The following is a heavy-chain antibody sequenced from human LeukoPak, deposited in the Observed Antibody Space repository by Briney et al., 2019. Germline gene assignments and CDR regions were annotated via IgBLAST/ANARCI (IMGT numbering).Heavy chain of an antibody. J-gene: IGHJ6*02. CDR2: IYYSGST. V-gene: IGHV4-39*07. Sequence: PSETLSLTCTVSGGSISSSSYYWGWIRQPPGKGLEWIGSIYYSGSTYYNPSLKSRVTISVDTSKNQFSLKLSSVTAADTAVYYCARPVRPDYYYGMDVWGQGTTVTVSS. D-gene: IGHD3-10*01. CDR3: ARPVRPDYYYGMDV. CDR1: GGSISSSSYY.